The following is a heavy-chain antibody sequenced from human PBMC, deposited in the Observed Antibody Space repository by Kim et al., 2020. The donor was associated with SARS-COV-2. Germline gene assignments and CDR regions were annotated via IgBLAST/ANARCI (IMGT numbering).Heavy chain of an antibody. Sequence: GGSLRLSCAASGFTFDDYAMHWVRQAPGKGLEWVSVISWNSGSIGYADSVKGRFTISRDNAKKSLYLQMNSLRAEDTALYYCAKETGGVRSYYVWSGYANYSGTDVWGQGTTVTVCS. CDR1: GFTFDDYA. CDR3: AKETGGVRSYYVWSGYANYSGTDV. J-gene: IGHJ6*02. V-gene: IGHV3-9*01. CDR2: ISWNSGSI. D-gene: IGHD3-3*01.